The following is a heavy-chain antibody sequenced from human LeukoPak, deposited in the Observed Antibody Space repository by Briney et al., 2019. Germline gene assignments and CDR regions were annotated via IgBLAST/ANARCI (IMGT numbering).Heavy chain of an antibody. J-gene: IGHJ4*02. CDR2: ISAYNGNT. Sequence: GASVKVSCKASGYTFTSYGISWVRQAPGQELEWMGWISAYNGNTNYAQKLQGRVTMTTDTSTSTAYMELRSLRSDDTAVYYCAREGALRLPVWSPGAGLQNPKTPYYDYWGQGTLVTVSS. CDR3: AREGALRLPVWSPGAGLQNPKTPYYDY. D-gene: IGHD6-19*01. CDR1: GYTFTSYG. V-gene: IGHV1-18*01.